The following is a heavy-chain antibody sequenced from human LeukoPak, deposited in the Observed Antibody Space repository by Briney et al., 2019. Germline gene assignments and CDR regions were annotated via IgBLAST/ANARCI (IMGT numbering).Heavy chain of an antibody. Sequence: GGSLRLSCAASGFTFSSYAMHWVRQAPGKGLEWVAVISYDGSNKYYADSVKGRFTISRDNSKNTLYLQMNSLRAEDTAVYYCARDKRWELTSYYFDYWGQGTLVTVSS. CDR3: ARDKRWELTSYYFDY. CDR2: ISYDGSNK. V-gene: IGHV3-30-3*01. D-gene: IGHD1-26*01. CDR1: GFTFSSYA. J-gene: IGHJ4*02.